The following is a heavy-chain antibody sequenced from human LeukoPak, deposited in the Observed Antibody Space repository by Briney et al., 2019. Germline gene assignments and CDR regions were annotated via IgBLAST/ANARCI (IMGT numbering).Heavy chain of an antibody. CDR2: IYHSGST. J-gene: IGHJ4*02. CDR1: GGSISSSNW. D-gene: IGHD3-22*01. Sequence: NPSETLSLTCAVSGGSISSSNWRSWVRQPPGKGLEWIGEIYHSGSTNYNPSLKSRVTISVDKSKNQFSLKLSSVTAADTAVYYCARRDSSGYYSYVFDYWGQGTLVTVSS. V-gene: IGHV4-4*02. CDR3: ARRDSSGYYSYVFDY.